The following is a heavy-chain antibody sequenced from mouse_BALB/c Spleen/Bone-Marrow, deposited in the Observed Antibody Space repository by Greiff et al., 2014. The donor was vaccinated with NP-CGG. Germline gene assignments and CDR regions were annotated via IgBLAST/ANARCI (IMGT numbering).Heavy chain of an antibody. CDR2: IYPGNVNT. J-gene: IGHJ2*01. CDR3: ARRVHYYGFYFDY. V-gene: IGHV1S56*01. CDR1: GYTFTSYY. D-gene: IGHD1-2*01. Sequence: QVQLKQSGPELVEPGASVRISCKASGYTFTSYYIHWVKQRPGQGLEWIGWIYPGNVNTKYNEKFKGKATLTADKSSSTAYMQLSSLTSEDSAVYFCARRVHYYGFYFDYWGQGTTLTVSS.